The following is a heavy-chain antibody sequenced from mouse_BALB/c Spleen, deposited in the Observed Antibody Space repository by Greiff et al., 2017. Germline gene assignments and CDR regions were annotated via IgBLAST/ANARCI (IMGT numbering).Heavy chain of an antibody. J-gene: IGHJ2*01. CDR2: IDPSNGGT. CDR3: ARGVYGLYYFDY. D-gene: IGHD1-2*01. V-gene: IGHV1S135*01. CDR1: GYAFTSYN. Sequence: VQLQQSGPELVKPGASVKVSCKASGYAFTSYNMYWVKQSHGKSLEWIGYIDPSNGGTSYNQKFKGKATWTVDKSSSTAYMHLSSLTSEDSAVYYCARGVYGLYYFDYWGQGTTLTVSS.